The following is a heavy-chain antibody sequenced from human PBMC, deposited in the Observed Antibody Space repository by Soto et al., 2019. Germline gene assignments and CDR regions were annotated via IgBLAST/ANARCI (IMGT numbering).Heavy chain of an antibody. V-gene: IGHV3-23*01. Sequence: EVQLLESGGGLVQPGGSLRLSCAASGFTFSSYAMSWVRQGPGKGLEWVLVISGSGGSTFYADSVKGRFTISRDNSKNTMFLQMNSLRAEDTAVYYCAKVWDFRAYSYAYNALDYWGQGTLVTVSS. CDR1: GFTFSSYA. J-gene: IGHJ4*02. D-gene: IGHD3-16*01. CDR2: ISGSGGST. CDR3: AKVWDFRAYSYAYNALDY.